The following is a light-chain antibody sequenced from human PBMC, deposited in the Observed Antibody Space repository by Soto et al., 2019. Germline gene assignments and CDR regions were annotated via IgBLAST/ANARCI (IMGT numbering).Light chain of an antibody. CDR3: QKFNTAPLT. CDR2: SAS. V-gene: IGKV1-27*01. J-gene: IGKJ5*01. Sequence: DIQMTQSPSSLSASVGDRVTITCRASQDISVYLAWYQQKPGKVPKLLIYSASTLQSGVPSRFSGSGSGTDFPLTISSLQPEDVATHYCQKFNTAPLTFGQGTRLEIK. CDR1: QDISVY.